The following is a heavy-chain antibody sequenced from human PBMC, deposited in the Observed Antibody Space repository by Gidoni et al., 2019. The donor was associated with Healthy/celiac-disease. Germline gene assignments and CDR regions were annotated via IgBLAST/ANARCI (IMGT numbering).Heavy chain of an antibody. CDR2: IGGSGGST. V-gene: IGHV3-23*01. CDR3: AKDSRRAAAGHDDFDY. D-gene: IGHD6-13*01. J-gene: IGHJ4*02. Sequence: EVQLLEPGGGLVQPGGSLRLSCAASGFSFSSYAMSWVRQAPGTGLEWVSAIGGSGGSTYYADAVKGRFTISRDNSKNTLYLQMNSLRAEDTAVYYCAKDSRRAAAGHDDFDYWGQGTLVTVSS. CDR1: GFSFSSYA.